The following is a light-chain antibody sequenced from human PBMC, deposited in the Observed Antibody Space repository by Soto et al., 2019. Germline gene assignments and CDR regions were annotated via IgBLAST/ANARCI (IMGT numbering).Light chain of an antibody. CDR2: AAS. J-gene: IGKJ3*01. V-gene: IGKV3-20*01. CDR1: QGVNSTY. CDR3: QHYGSSFT. Sequence: IVLTQSPVTLSLSPGERATLSCRASQGVNSTYVAWYQQKPGQAPRLLIYAASIRATGIPDRFSGSGSGTDFILTISRLEPKDFVVYYCQHYGSSFTFGPGTKVDIK.